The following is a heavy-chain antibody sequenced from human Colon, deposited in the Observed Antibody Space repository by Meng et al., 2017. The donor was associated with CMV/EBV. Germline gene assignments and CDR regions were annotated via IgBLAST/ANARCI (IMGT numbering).Heavy chain of an antibody. CDR1: GFTFSSYA. CDR3: AKGDIVVVPVY. D-gene: IGHD2-2*01. Sequence: GGSLKLSCAASGFTFSSYALSWVRQAPGKGLEWVSAISGSGGSTYYADCVKGWFTISRDNSKNTLYLQMNSLRAEDTAVYYCAKGDIVVVPVYWGQGTLVTVSS. J-gene: IGHJ4*02. V-gene: IGHV3-23*01. CDR2: ISGSGGST.